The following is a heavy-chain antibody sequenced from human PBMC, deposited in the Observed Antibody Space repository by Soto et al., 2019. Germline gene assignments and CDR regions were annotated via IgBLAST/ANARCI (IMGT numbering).Heavy chain of an antibody. J-gene: IGHJ5*02. D-gene: IGHD2-15*01. CDR1: GLTFNRYW. CDR3: AREFCSGGNCYTYYFDP. V-gene: IGHV3-74*01. CDR2: INTDGTNS. Sequence: GGSLRLSCAASGLTFNRYWMHWVRHAPGKGLVWVSHINTDGTNSNYADSVKGRSTISRDNAKSTLFLQMNSLRDEDTAVYYCAREFCSGGNCYTYYFDPWGQGIPVTVSS.